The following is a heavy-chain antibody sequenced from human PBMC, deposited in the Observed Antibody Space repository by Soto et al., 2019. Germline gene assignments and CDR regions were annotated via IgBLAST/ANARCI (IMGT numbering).Heavy chain of an antibody. CDR1: GGSIDSGGYY. J-gene: IGHJ6*02. CDR2: IYYSGNT. D-gene: IGHD2-21*01. V-gene: IGHV4-31*03. CDR3: AREGDTLLRYGMDV. Sequence: QMQLQESGPGLVKPSQTLSLTCTVSGGSIDSGGYYWSWIRQHPGKGLEWIGYIYYSGNTYSNPSLKRRFTISVNTSKNQFSLKLSYVTAADTAVYYCAREGDTLLRYGMDVWGQGTTVTVSS.